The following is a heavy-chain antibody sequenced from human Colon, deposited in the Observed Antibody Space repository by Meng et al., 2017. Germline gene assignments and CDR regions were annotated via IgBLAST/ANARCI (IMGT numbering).Heavy chain of an antibody. Sequence: QVQWRGSGPRLVKRSGTRSLTCAVSGDSIRGSNWWSWVRQSPGRGLEWIGEIYHSGSTNYNPSLKNRVTISVDESNNQYSLSLTSVTAADTAIYYCGRNGAYSIDPWGRGTLVTVSS. D-gene: IGHD2-15*01. CDR1: GDSIRGSNW. J-gene: IGHJ5*02. CDR2: IYHSGST. V-gene: IGHV4-4*02. CDR3: GRNGAYSIDP.